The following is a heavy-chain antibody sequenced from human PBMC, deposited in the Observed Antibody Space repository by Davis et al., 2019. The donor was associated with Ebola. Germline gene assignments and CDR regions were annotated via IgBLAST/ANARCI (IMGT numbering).Heavy chain of an antibody. D-gene: IGHD1-1*01. J-gene: IGHJ4*02. CDR1: GFTFSSYA. Sequence: PGGSLRLSCAASGFTFSSYAMSWVRQAPGKGLEWVSVISGSGGSTYYADSVKGRFTISRDNSKNTVFLQMTSLRAEDTAVYYCAKRTAGSQAFVDYWGQGTLVTVSS. CDR2: ISGSGGST. CDR3: AKRTAGSQAFVDY. V-gene: IGHV3-23*01.